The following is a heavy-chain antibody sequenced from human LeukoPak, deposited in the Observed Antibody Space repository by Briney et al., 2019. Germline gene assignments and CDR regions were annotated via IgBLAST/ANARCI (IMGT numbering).Heavy chain of an antibody. CDR1: GYTFTDYY. Sequence: GASVKVSCKASGYTFTDYYMHWVRQAPGQGLEWMGRINPNSGGTNYAQKFQDRVTMTRDTSISTAYMELSRLRSDDTAVYYCAKSRYCSGGSCCSVYAFDIWGQGTMVTVSS. V-gene: IGHV1-2*06. J-gene: IGHJ3*02. CDR2: INPNSGGT. CDR3: AKSRYCSGGSCCSVYAFDI. D-gene: IGHD2-15*01.